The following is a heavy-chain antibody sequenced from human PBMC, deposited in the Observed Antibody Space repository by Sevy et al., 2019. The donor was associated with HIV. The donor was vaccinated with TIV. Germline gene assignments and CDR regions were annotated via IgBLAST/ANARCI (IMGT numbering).Heavy chain of an antibody. CDR3: ARESYDFWTGPVDYDYGMDV. Sequence: ASVKVSCKASGYTFSNSGYYVHWVRQAPGQGLEWMGWINPKSGATNYAQKFKGRVTMTRDTSVSTANMELSRLASDDTAVYYCARESYDFWTGPVDYDYGMDVWGQGTTVTVSS. D-gene: IGHD3-3*01. CDR2: INPKSGAT. J-gene: IGHJ6*02. CDR1: GYTFSNSGYY. V-gene: IGHV1-2*02.